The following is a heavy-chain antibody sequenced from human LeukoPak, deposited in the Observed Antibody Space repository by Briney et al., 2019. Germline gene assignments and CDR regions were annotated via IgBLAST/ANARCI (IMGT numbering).Heavy chain of an antibody. Sequence: GGSLRLSCVASGFTFTNAWMNWVRQAPGQGLEWVGRIKGKTDGGTRDFAVPVKGRFTLSRDDSKSTMYLQMNSLKTEDTAVYYCTISLLGIPFWGQGTLVTVSS. J-gene: IGHJ4*02. CDR1: GFTFTNAW. CDR3: TISLLGIPF. CDR2: IKGKTDGGTR. D-gene: IGHD7-27*01. V-gene: IGHV3-15*01.